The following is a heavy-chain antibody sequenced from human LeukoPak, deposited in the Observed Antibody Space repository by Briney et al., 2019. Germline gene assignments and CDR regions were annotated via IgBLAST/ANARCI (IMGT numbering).Heavy chain of an antibody. D-gene: IGHD3-3*01. V-gene: IGHV3-23*01. CDR1: GFTFSSYA. CDR3: AKDQDIYDFWSGYYLAYDY. CDR2: ISGSGGST. Sequence: GGSLRLSRAASGFTFSSYAMSWVRQAPGKGLEWVSAISGSGGSTYYADSVKGRFTISRDNSKNTLYLQMNSLRAEDTAVYYCAKDQDIYDFWSGYYLAYDYWGQGTLVTVSS. J-gene: IGHJ4*02.